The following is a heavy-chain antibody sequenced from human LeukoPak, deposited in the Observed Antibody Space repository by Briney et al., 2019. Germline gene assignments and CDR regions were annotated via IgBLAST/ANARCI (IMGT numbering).Heavy chain of an antibody. D-gene: IGHD3-10*01. Sequence: PSETLSLTCTVSGGSISIYYWNWIRQPPGKGLEWIGYAYNSGSTLYNPSLESRVTISVDTSKNQFSLRLTSVTAADTADYYCARDRELGSWGQGILVTVSS. CDR2: AYNSGST. V-gene: IGHV4-59*01. CDR1: GGSISIYY. CDR3: ARDRELGS. J-gene: IGHJ5*02.